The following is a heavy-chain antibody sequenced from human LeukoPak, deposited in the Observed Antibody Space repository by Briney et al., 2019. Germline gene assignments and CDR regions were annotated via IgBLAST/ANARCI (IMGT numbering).Heavy chain of an antibody. CDR3: ARDGVVRGVHDAFDI. J-gene: IGHJ3*02. CDR2: IYSGGST. V-gene: IGHV3-53*01. D-gene: IGHD3-10*01. CDR1: GFTXSXXY. Sequence: XXXCAXXGFTXSXXYMSWXXXAXXXGLXXVSVIYSGGSTYYADSVKGRFTISRDNSKNTLYLQMNSLRAEDTAVYYCARDGVVRGVHDAFDIWGQGTMVTVSS.